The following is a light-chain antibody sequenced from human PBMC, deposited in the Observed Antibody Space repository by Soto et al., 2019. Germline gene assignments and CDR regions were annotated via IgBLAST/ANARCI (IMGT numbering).Light chain of an antibody. CDR1: SSNIGAGYD. J-gene: IGLJ1*01. CDR2: GNT. V-gene: IGLV1-40*01. Sequence: QSVLTQPPSVSGAPGQRVTISCTGSSSNIGAGYDVQWYQQLPGTAPKLLMYGNTNRPSGVPDRFSGSKSGTSASLAITGLQDEDEADYYCQSYDSSLTALYVFGTGTKLTVL. CDR3: QSYDSSLTALYV.